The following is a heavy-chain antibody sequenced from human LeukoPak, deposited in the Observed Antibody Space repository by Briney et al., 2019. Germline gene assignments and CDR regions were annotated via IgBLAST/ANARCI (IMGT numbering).Heavy chain of an antibody. CDR1: GGSISSYY. V-gene: IGHV4-59*01. J-gene: IGHJ3*02. Sequence: SETLSLTCTVSGGSISSYYWSWIRQPPGKGLEWIGYIYYSGSTNYNPSLKSRVTISVDTSKNQFSLKLSSVTAADTAVYYCARHGGDYAFDIWGQGTMVTVSS. CDR3: ARHGGDYAFDI. D-gene: IGHD2-21*02. CDR2: IYYSGST.